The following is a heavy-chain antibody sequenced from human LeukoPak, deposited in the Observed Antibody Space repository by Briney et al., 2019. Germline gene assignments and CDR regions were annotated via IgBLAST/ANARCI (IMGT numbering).Heavy chain of an antibody. J-gene: IGHJ4*02. D-gene: IGHD5-18*01. CDR2: IYHNGNT. CDR1: TYSISSGYY. CDR3: ARIEAVTRGYNHAYYFDY. Sequence: SETLSLTCIVSTYSISSGYYWGWIRQPPGKGLEWIGNIYHNGNTYYNPSLKSRVTISVDTSKKQFSLKLRTATAADTAVYYCARIEAVTRGYNHAYYFDYWGQGTLVTVSS. V-gene: IGHV4-38-2*02.